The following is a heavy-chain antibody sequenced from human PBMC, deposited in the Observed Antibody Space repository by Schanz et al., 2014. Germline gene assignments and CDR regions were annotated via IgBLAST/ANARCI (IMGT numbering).Heavy chain of an antibody. J-gene: IGHJ4*02. CDR2: ISAYNGNT. CDR1: GYAFTTYG. V-gene: IGHV1-18*01. D-gene: IGHD6-19*01. CDR3: ARGGYSSGWYDRDIAHFDY. Sequence: QVQLVQSGAEVKKPGASVRVSCKLSGYAFTTYGISWVRQAPGQGPEFMGWISAYNGNTNYAQKLQGRVTMTTDTATSTAYMELRSLRSDDTAVYYCARGGYSSGWYDRDIAHFDYWGQGTLVTVSS.